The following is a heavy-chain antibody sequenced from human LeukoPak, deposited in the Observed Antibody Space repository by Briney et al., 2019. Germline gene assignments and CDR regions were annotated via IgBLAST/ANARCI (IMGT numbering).Heavy chain of an antibody. Sequence: PSETLSLTCTVSGGSMSSSSYYWGWIRQPPGKGLEWIGSVYYSGSTHYNPSLKSRVTISVDTSNNQFSLKLSSVTAADTAVYYCARQNRYCSRGVCHKNFQQWGQGTLVTVSS. V-gene: IGHV4-39*01. CDR1: GGSMSSSSYY. J-gene: IGHJ1*01. CDR2: VYYSGST. CDR3: ARQNRYCSRGVCHKNFQQ. D-gene: IGHD2-8*02.